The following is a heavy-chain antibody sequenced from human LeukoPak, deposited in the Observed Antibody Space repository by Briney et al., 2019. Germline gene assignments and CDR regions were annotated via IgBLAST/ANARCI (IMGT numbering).Heavy chain of an antibody. D-gene: IGHD2-21*02. CDR2: ITGSGSGA. CDR1: GFTFSSHA. V-gene: IGHV3-23*01. CDR3: AKVRGDHAHLQDDFDY. J-gene: IGHJ4*02. Sequence: GGSLRLSCTASGFTFSSHAMTWVRQAAGKGLQWVSSITGSGSGAYYADSVTGRVTISRDNSKNTPFLQMDSLRAEDTAMYYCAKVRGDHAHLQDDFDYWGQGTLVTVSS.